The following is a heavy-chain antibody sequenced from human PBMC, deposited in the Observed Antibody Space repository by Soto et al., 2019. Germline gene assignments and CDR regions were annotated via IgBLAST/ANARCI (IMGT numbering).Heavy chain of an antibody. D-gene: IGHD4-17*01. J-gene: IGHJ4*02. Sequence: SETLSLTCTFSGFSISSSSYYWGWIRQPPGKGLEWIGSIYYSGSTYYNPSLKSRVTISVDTSKNQFSLKLSSVTAADTAVYYCARNGKEVTTRLDYFDYWGQGTLVTVSS. CDR2: IYYSGST. V-gene: IGHV4-39*01. CDR1: GFSISSSSYY. CDR3: ARNGKEVTTRLDYFDY.